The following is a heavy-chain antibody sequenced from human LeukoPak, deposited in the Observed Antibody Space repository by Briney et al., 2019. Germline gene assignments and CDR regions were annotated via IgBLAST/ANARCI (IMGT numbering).Heavy chain of an antibody. CDR2: ISYDGSNK. V-gene: IGHV3-30*18. CDR3: AKDRGAAAYYYYYMDV. CDR1: GFTFSSYG. J-gene: IGHJ6*03. Sequence: GGSLRLSCAASGFTFSSYGMHWVRQAPGKGLEWVAVISYDGSNKYYADSVKGRFTISRDNSKNTLYLQMSSLRAEDTAVYYCAKDRGAAAYYYYYMDVWGKGTTVTVSS. D-gene: IGHD6-13*01.